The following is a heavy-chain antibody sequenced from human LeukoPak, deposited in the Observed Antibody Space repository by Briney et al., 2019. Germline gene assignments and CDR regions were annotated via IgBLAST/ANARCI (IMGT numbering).Heavy chain of an antibody. CDR3: ARASGTYSSTTPYYYYYGMDV. D-gene: IGHD1-26*01. Sequence: GGSLRLSCAASGFTFSSYEMNWVRQAPGKGLEWVSYISTSDSTIYYADSAKGRFTISRDNAKNSLYLQMNSLRAEDTAVYYCARASGTYSSTTPYYYYYGMDVWGQGTTVTVSS. CDR1: GFTFSSYE. CDR2: ISTSDSTI. J-gene: IGHJ6*02. V-gene: IGHV3-48*03.